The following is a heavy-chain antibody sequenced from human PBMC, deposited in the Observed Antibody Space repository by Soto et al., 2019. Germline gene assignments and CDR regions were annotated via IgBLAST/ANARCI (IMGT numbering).Heavy chain of an antibody. CDR1: GGSIYTDDW. CDR2: VHQLVCT. Sequence: QVRLQESGPGLVEPSGTLSLTCTVSGGSIYTDDWWTWVRQTPGKGLEWIGEVHQLVCTNYNPSLRSRVTISIDKSKNQFSLELTSVTAADTAVYYCANWGGLNFPRLYWGPGTLVAVSS. D-gene: IGHD3-16*01. CDR3: ANWGGLNFPRLY. V-gene: IGHV4-4*02. J-gene: IGHJ4*02.